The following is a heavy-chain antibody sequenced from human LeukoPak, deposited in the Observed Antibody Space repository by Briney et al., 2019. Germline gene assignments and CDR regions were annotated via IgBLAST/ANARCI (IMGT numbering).Heavy chain of an antibody. D-gene: IGHD3-10*01. CDR1: GYTFTGYY. V-gene: IGHV1-2*02. CDR3: ARESRMVRGVIITGWFDP. J-gene: IGHJ5*02. Sequence: ASLKVSCKASGYTFTGYYMHWVRQAPGQGLEWMGWINPNSGGTNYAQKFQGRVTMTRETSISTAYMELSRLRSDDTAVYYCARESRMVRGVIITGWFDPWGQGTLVTVSS. CDR2: INPNSGGT.